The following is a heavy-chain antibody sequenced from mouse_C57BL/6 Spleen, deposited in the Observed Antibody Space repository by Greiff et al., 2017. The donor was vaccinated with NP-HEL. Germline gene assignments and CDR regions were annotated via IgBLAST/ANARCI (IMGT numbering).Heavy chain of an antibody. V-gene: IGHV5-6*02. J-gene: IGHJ4*01. Sequence: DVKLVESGGDLVKPGGSLKLSCAASGFTFSSYGMSWVRQTPDKRLEWVATISSGGSYTYYPDSVKGRFTISRDNAKNTLYLQMSSLKSEDTAMYYCARQDPYYSNSYYYAMDYWGQGTSVTVSS. CDR2: ISSGGSYT. CDR3: ARQDPYYSNSYYYAMDY. D-gene: IGHD2-5*01. CDR1: GFTFSSYG.